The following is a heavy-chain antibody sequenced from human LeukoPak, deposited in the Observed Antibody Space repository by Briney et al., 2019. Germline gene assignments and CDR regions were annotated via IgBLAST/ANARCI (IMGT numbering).Heavy chain of an antibody. CDR3: AKDNQLAYCGGDCYFPDYYYYYMDV. Sequence: QPGGSLRLSCAASGFTFSSYAMSWVRQAPGKGLEWVSAISGSGGSTYYADSVKGRFTISRDNSKNTLYLQMNSLRAEDTAVYYCAKDNQLAYCGGDCYFPDYYYYYMDVWGKGPRSPSP. V-gene: IGHV3-23*01. D-gene: IGHD2-21*01. CDR2: ISGSGGST. J-gene: IGHJ6*03. CDR1: GFTFSSYA.